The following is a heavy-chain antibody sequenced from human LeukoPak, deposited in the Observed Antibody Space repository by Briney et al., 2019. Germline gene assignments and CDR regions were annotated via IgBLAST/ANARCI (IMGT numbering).Heavy chain of an antibody. CDR2: ISSSAGTI. D-gene: IGHD6-13*01. V-gene: IGHV3-48*04. Sequence: PGGSLRLSCAASGLTFSSYAMNWVRQAPGKGLEWVSYISSSAGTIYYADSVKGRFTISRDNAKNSLYLQMNSLRAEDTAVYYCAREFPGQPLSNIAAAGTFTDWGQGTLVTVSS. CDR1: GLTFSSYA. J-gene: IGHJ4*02. CDR3: AREFPGQPLSNIAAAGTFTD.